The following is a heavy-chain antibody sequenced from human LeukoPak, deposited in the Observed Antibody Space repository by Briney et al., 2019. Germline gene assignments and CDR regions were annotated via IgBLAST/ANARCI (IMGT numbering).Heavy chain of an antibody. CDR3: ARVRSHGSGPEDFDY. CDR1: GGSISSYY. D-gene: IGHD3-10*01. J-gene: IGHJ4*02. Sequence: VKPSETLSLTCTVSGGSISSYYWSWIRQPPGKGLEWIGYIYYSGSTKYTPSLKSRVTISVGTSKNQFSLKLSSVTAADTAVYYCARVRSHGSGPEDFDYWGQGTLVTVSS. V-gene: IGHV4-59*01. CDR2: IYYSGST.